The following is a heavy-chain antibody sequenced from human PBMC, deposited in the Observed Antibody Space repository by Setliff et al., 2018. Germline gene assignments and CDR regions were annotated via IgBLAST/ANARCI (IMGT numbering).Heavy chain of an antibody. Sequence: SETLSLTCAVYGGSFSGYSWTWIRQPPGKGLEWIGDINHSGSTNYSPSLKSRVTISVDTSKNQFSLKLSSVTAADTAVYYCAKFGPLDLAGDWAFDNWGQGTLVTVSS. CDR2: INHSGST. D-gene: IGHD7-27*01. CDR3: AKFGPLDLAGDWAFDN. J-gene: IGHJ4*02. CDR1: GGSFSGYS. V-gene: IGHV4-34*01.